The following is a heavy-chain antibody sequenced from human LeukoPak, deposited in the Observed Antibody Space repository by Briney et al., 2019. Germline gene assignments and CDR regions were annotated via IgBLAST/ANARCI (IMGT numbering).Heavy chain of an antibody. Sequence: GASVTVSFKASGYTFTIYGISWVRQAPGQGLEWMGWISAYNGNTNYAQKLQGRVTMTTDTSTSTAYMELRSLRSDDTAVYYCARGAVAGPIDYWGQGTLVTVSS. V-gene: IGHV1-18*04. D-gene: IGHD6-19*01. CDR2: ISAYNGNT. J-gene: IGHJ4*02. CDR1: GYTFTIYG. CDR3: ARGAVAGPIDY.